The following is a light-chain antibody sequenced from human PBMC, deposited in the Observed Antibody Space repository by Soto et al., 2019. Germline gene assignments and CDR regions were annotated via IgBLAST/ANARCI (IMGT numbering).Light chain of an antibody. CDR2: RNN. Sequence: QSVLTQPPSASGTPGQRVTVSCSGSSSNIGSNYVYWYQQLPGTAPKLLIDRNNQRPSGVPDRYSGSKSGTSASLDFSGIRAEDEADYYCAAWYDRLSVPMVGGGSPPTVL. V-gene: IGLV1-47*01. J-gene: IGLJ7*01. CDR3: AAWYDRLSVPM. CDR1: SSNIGSNY.